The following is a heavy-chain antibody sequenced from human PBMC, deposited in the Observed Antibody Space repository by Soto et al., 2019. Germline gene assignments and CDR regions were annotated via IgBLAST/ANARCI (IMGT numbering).Heavy chain of an antibody. Sequence: QVQLVQSGAEVKKPGSXVKVSCKASGGTFSSYAISWVRQAPGQGLEWMGGIIPIFGTANYAQKFQGRVTITADESTSTAYMELSSLRSEDTAVYYCARDRSRDYYDSSGYSDWFDPWGQGTLVTVSS. CDR2: IIPIFGTA. CDR1: GGTFSSYA. CDR3: ARDRSRDYYDSSGYSDWFDP. D-gene: IGHD3-22*01. V-gene: IGHV1-69*01. J-gene: IGHJ5*02.